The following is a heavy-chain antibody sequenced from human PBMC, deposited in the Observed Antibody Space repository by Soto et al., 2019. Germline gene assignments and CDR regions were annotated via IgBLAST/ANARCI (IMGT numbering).Heavy chain of an antibody. J-gene: IGHJ6*02. CDR1: GFSVRSNF. CDR3: ARDLNYGSGSYEGMDV. D-gene: IGHD3-10*01. CDR2: IYSGGTT. V-gene: IGHV3-53*01. Sequence: PWGSMRLSCAAGGFSVRSNFMNWVRQAPGKGLEWVSVIYSGGTTYYADSVKGRFTISRDNSKNTVYLQMNRLRAEDTAVYYCARDLNYGSGSYEGMDVWGQGTTVTVSS.